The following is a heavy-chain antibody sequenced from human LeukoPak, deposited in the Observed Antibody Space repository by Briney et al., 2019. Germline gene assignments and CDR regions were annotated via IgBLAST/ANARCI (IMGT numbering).Heavy chain of an antibody. CDR2: IYYSGST. D-gene: IGHD3-10*01. Sequence: PSETLSLTCTVSGGSISSGDYYWSWIRQPPGKGLEWIGYIYYSGSTYYNPSLKSRVTISVDTSKNQSSLQLSSVTAADTAVYYCAREDISMVRGAKNAFDIWGQGTMVTVSS. CDR3: AREDISMVRGAKNAFDI. J-gene: IGHJ3*02. V-gene: IGHV4-30-4*08. CDR1: GGSISSGDYY.